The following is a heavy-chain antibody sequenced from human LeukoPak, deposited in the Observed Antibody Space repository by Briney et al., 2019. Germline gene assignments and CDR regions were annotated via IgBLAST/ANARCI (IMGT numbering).Heavy chain of an antibody. V-gene: IGHV3-21*01. CDR1: GFTFSSYS. D-gene: IGHD6-19*01. Sequence: GGSLRLSCAASGFTFSSYSMNWVRQAPGKGLEWVSSISSSSSYIYYADSVKGRFTISRDNAKNSLYLQMNSLRAEDTAVYYCASVPLGSGWYSDPSFDYWGQGTLVTVSS. CDR3: ASVPLGSGWYSDPSFDY. J-gene: IGHJ4*02. CDR2: ISSSSSYI.